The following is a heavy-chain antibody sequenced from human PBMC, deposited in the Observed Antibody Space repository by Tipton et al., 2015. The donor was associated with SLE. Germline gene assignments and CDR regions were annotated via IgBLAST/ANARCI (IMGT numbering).Heavy chain of an antibody. CDR3: ARGAPITMAPDAFDI. Sequence: LRLSCAVYGGSFSGYYWSWIRQPPGKGLEWIGEINHSGSTNYNPSLKSRVTISVDTSKDQFSLKLSSVTAADTAVYYCARGAPITMAPDAFDIWGQGTMVTVSS. D-gene: IGHD3-10*01. J-gene: IGHJ3*02. CDR2: INHSGST. V-gene: IGHV4-34*01. CDR1: GGSFSGYY.